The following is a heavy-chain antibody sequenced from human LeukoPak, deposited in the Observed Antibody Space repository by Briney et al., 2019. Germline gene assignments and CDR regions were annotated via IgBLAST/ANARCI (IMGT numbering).Heavy chain of an antibody. D-gene: IGHD5-24*01. Sequence: SSVKVSCKASGYTFTSYYMHWVRQAPGQGLEWVGIINPSGGSTSYAQKFQGRVTMTRDTSTSTVYMELSSLRSEDTAVYYCAREMATNPYDYWGQGTLVTVSS. V-gene: IGHV1-46*01. CDR2: INPSGGST. CDR3: AREMATNPYDY. CDR1: GYTFTSYY. J-gene: IGHJ4*02.